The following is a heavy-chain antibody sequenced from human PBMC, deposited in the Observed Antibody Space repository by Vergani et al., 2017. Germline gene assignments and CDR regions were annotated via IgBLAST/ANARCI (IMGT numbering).Heavy chain of an antibody. D-gene: IGHD2-8*01. CDR1: GGSIASGTYY. V-gene: IGHV4-61*02. CDR2: VYTGGSA. Sequence: QVQLQESGPRLVKPSQTLSLTCTVSGGSIASGTYYWTWIRQPAGKGLEWIGRVYTGGSANYNPSFKSRVTISLDPSRNQFSLNLQSVTAADTAVYYCARDYASAIYYANDAFDIWGRGTKVTVSS. J-gene: IGHJ3*02. CDR3: ARDYASAIYYANDAFDI.